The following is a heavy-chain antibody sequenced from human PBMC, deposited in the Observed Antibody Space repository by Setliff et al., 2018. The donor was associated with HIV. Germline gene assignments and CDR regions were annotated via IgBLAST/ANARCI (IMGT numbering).Heavy chain of an antibody. CDR1: GGSISSGSYY. CDR3: AREDHYYYGMDV. V-gene: IGHV4-61*02. Sequence: SETLSLTCTVSGGSISSGSYYWNWIRQPAGKGLEWIGRIYTSGSTNYNPSLKSRVTISVDTSKNQFSLKLSFVTAADTAVYYCAREDHYYYGMDVWGQGTTVTVSS. CDR2: IYTSGST. J-gene: IGHJ6*02.